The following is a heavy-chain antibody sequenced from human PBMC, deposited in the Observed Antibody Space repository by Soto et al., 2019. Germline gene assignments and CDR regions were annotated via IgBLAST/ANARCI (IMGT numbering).Heavy chain of an antibody. D-gene: IGHD3-22*01. CDR2: FDPEDGET. CDR1: GYTLTELS. Sequence: ASVKVSCKVSGYTLTELSMHWVRQAPGKGLEWMGGFDPEDGETIYAQKFQGRVTMTEDTSTDTAYMELSSLRSEDTAVYYCATGEYYGITMIVWGQGTLVTAPQ. CDR3: ATGEYYGITMIV. J-gene: IGHJ4*02. V-gene: IGHV1-24*01.